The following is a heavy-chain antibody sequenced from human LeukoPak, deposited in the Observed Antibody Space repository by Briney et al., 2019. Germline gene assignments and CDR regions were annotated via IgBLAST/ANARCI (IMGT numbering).Heavy chain of an antibody. V-gene: IGHV3-53*01. CDR2: IYNSGTT. D-gene: IGHD3-16*01. J-gene: IGHJ4*02. CDR1: GFTVSNSY. Sequence: GGSLRLSCAASGFTVSNSYMAWVRQAPGKGLEWVSFIYNSGTTSHADPAKGRFTISRDNSKNTLYLQMNTLRDDDTALYYCARGGAPGGFDYWGQGTLVTVSS. CDR3: ARGGAPGGFDY.